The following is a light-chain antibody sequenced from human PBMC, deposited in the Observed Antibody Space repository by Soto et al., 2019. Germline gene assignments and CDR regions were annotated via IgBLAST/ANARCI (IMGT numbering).Light chain of an antibody. CDR1: QSVINN. CDR2: STS. Sequence: EIVLTQSPGTLSLYQGERATLSCRASQSVINNYLAWYQQKAGQAPRLLMYSTSIRATGIPARFSGSGSGTEFTLTISSLQSEDFAVYYCQQYNNWPPITFGQGTRLEL. V-gene: IGKV3D-15*01. J-gene: IGKJ5*01. CDR3: QQYNNWPPIT.